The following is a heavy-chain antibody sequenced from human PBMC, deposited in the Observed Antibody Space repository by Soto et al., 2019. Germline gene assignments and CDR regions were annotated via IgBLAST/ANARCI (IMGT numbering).Heavy chain of an antibody. D-gene: IGHD3-10*01. V-gene: IGHV4-39*01. CDR2: IYYSGST. CDR3: ARHRVRNWFDP. Sequence: PLETMSITCIVSGGSISSSSYYWGWISPPQGKGLEWIGSIYYSGSTYYNPSLKVRFTLSVDTSKNQFSLKLSSVTAADTAVCYCARHRVRNWFDPCGQGTLDTFTS. J-gene: IGHJ5*02. CDR1: GGSISSSSYY.